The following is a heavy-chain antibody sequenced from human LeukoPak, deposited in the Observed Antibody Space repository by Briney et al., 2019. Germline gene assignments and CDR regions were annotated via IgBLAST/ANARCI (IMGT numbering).Heavy chain of an antibody. CDR1: GGPISSYY. J-gene: IGHJ4*02. V-gene: IGHV4-59*01. D-gene: IGHD2-2*02. CDR2: IYYSGST. CDR3: AREGEDCSSTSCYTIIDY. Sequence: SETLSLTCTVSGGPISSYYWSWIRQPPGKGLEWIGYIYYSGSTNYNPSLKSRVTISVDTSKNQFSLKLSSVTAADTAVYYCAREGEDCSSTSCYTIIDYWGQGTLVTVSS.